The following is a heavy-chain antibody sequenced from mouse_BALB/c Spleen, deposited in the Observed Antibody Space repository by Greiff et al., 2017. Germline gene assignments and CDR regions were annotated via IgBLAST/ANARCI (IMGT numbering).Heavy chain of an antibody. D-gene: IGHD2-13*01. CDR2: ISYDGSN. J-gene: IGHJ4*01. V-gene: IGHV3-6*02. Sequence: ESGPGLVKPSQSLSLTCSVTGYSITSGYYWNWIRQFPGNKLEWMGYISYDGSNNYNPSLKNRISITRDTSKNQFFLKLNSVTTEDTATYYCARAGDYDAKDYWGQGTSVTVSS. CDR3: ARAGDYDAKDY. CDR1: GYSITSGYY.